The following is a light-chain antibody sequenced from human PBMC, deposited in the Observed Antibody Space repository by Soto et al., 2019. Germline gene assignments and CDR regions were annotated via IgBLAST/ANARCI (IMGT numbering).Light chain of an antibody. V-gene: IGLV2-11*01. J-gene: IGLJ2*01. CDR1: SSDVGAYNY. CDR2: DVS. CDR3: CSYAGTYTLV. Sequence: QSALTQPRSVSGSPGQSVTISCTGTSSDVGAYNYVSWYQQHPGKAPKLMIYDVSKRPSGVPDRFSGSRSGNTASLTISGLQGEYEAAYYCCSYAGTYTLVFGGGTQLTVL.